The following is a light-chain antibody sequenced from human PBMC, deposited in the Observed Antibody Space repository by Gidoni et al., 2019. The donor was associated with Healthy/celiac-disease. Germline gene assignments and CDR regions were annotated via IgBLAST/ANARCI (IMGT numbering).Light chain of an antibody. CDR1: QSVLYSSNNKNY. CDR3: QQYYSTPPYT. CDR2: WAS. J-gene: IGKJ2*01. V-gene: IGKV4-1*01. Sequence: DIVMTQYPASLAVSLGERATINCKSRQSVLYSSNNKNYLAWYQQKPGQPPTLLIYWASTRESGVPDRFSGSGSGTDFTLTISSLQAEDVAVYYCQQYYSTPPYTFGQGTKLEIK.